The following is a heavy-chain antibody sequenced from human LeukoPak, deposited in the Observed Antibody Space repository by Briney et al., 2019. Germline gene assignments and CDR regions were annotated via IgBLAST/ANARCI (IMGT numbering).Heavy chain of an antibody. J-gene: IGHJ5*02. CDR1: GYTFTSYG. CDR2: ISAYNGNT. CDR3: ARYKVDYDYVWGSYRPLGDWFDP. V-gene: IGHV1-18*01. Sequence: GASVKVSCKASGYTFTSYGISWVRQAPGQGLEWMGWISAYNGNTNYAQKLQGRVTMTTDTSTSTAYMELRSLRSDDTAVYYCARYKVDYDYVWGSYRPLGDWFDPWGQGTLVTVSS. D-gene: IGHD3-16*02.